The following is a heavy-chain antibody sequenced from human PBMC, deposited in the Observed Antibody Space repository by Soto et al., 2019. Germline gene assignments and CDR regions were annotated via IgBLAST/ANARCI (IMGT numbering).Heavy chain of an antibody. Sequence: GGSLRLSCAASGFTFSSYWMHWVRQAPGKGLVWVSRINSDGSSTSCAGSVKGRFTISRDNAKNTLYLQMNSLRAEDTAVYYCVRTSLVVAAATREDYWGQGTLVTVSS. CDR2: INSDGSST. CDR1: GFTFSSYW. CDR3: VRTSLVVAAATREDY. V-gene: IGHV3-74*01. D-gene: IGHD2-15*01. J-gene: IGHJ4*02.